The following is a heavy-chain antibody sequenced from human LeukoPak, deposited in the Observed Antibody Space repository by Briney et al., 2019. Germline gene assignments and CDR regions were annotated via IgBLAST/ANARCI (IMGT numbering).Heavy chain of an antibody. CDR2: INHRGRS. Sequence: SETLSPTCAVYGGSFSGYYWTWIRQPPGKGLEWIGEINHRGRSSQNPSLKSRVTISVDTSKNQFSLKLSSVTAADTAVYYCARSYDTNFDYWGQGTLVTVSS. CDR3: ARSYDTNFDY. D-gene: IGHD3-3*01. CDR1: GGSFSGYY. V-gene: IGHV4-34*01. J-gene: IGHJ4*02.